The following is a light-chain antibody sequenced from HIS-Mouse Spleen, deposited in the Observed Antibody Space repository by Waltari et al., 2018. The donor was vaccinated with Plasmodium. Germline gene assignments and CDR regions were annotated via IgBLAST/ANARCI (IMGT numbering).Light chain of an antibody. CDR1: QSISSY. CDR3: QQSYSTWT. CDR2: AGS. Sequence: DLQLTQSPSSLSASVGDRVTITCRASQSISSYLNWYQQKPGKAPKLLIYAGSSLQSGVPSRFSGSGSGTDFTLTISSLQPEEFATYYCQQSYSTWTFGQGTKVEIK. J-gene: IGKJ1*01. V-gene: IGKV1-39*01.